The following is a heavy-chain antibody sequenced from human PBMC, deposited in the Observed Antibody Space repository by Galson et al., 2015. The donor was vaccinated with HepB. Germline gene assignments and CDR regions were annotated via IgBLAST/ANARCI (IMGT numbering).Heavy chain of an antibody. V-gene: IGHV3-21*01. CDR2: ISSSGSDI. Sequence: SLRLSCAASGFTFSYFTMNWVRQAPGKGLEWVSTISSSGSDIYYGDSVKGRFTISRDNAENSLYLQMDSLRAEDTAVYYCARNVHLYCSDNNCYLDYWGQGTQDTVSA. CDR3: ARNVHLYCSDNNCYLDY. CDR1: GFTFSYFT. J-gene: IGHJ4*02. D-gene: IGHD2-15*01.